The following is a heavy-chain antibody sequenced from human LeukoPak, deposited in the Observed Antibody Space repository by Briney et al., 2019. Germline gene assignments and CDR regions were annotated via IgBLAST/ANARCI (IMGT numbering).Heavy chain of an antibody. D-gene: IGHD5/OR15-5a*01. CDR2: ISSGSKTI. V-gene: IGHV3-48*03. CDR3: VRLSVSYFDY. J-gene: IGHJ4*02. Sequence: HSGGLLITSCAASGFTFSSYEVNWVRQAPGKGLEWLSYISSGSKTINYADSVKGRFTLSRDNTRNSLYLQMNSLRAEDTAVYYCVRLSVSYFDYWDQGTLVTVSS. CDR1: GFTFSSYE.